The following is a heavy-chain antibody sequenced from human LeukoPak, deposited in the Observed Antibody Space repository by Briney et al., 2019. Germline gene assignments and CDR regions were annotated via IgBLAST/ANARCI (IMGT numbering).Heavy chain of an antibody. J-gene: IGHJ4*02. V-gene: IGHV4-34*01. CDR3: ARVGSYGDYVLDY. CDR2: INHSGST. Sequence: SETLSLTCTVSGGSISSYYWSWIRQPPGKGLEWIGEINHSGSTNYNPSLKSRVTISVDTSKNQFSLKLSSVTAADTAVYYCARVGSYGDYVLDYWGQGTLVTVSS. CDR1: GGSISSYY. D-gene: IGHD4-17*01.